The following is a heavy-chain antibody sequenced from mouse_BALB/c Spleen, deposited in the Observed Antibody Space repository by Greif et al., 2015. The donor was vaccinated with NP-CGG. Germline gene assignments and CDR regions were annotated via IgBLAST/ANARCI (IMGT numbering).Heavy chain of an antibody. V-gene: IGHV2-4*02. CDR3: ARTPLYFDYFDY. CDR2: IWSGGST. Sequence: QVQLKESGPGLVQPSQSLSITCTVSGFSLTSYGVHWVRQPPGKGLEWLGVIWSGGSTDYNAAFISRLSISKDNSKSQVFFKMNSLQADDTAIYYCARTPLYFDYFDYWGQGTTLTVSS. CDR1: GFSLTSYG. D-gene: IGHD2-1*01. J-gene: IGHJ2*01.